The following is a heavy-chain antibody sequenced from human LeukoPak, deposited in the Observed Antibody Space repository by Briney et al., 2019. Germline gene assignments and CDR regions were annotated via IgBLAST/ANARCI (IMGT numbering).Heavy chain of an antibody. D-gene: IGHD3-22*01. V-gene: IGHV3-23*01. CDR1: GFTFSSYA. CDR3: AKDITRNYYDSSGYFFGY. CDR2: ISGSGGST. Sequence: GGSLRLSCAASGFTFSSYAMSWVRQAPGKGLEWVSAISGSGGSTYYADSVKGRFTISRDNSKNTLYLQMNSLRAEDTAVYYCAKDITRNYYDSSGYFFGYWGQGTLVTVSS. J-gene: IGHJ4*02.